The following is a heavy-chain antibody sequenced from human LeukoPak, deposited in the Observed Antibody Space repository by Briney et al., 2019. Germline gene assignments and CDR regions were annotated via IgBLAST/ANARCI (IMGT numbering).Heavy chain of an antibody. V-gene: IGHV3-74*01. CDR1: GFTFSSYW. D-gene: IGHD3-10*01. Sequence: PGGSLRLSCAASGFTFSSYWMHWVRQAPGKGLVWVSRINSDGSSTSYADSVKGRFTISRDNAKNTLYLQMNSLRAEDTAVYYCARGGDGSRNYYNWFDPWGQGTLVTVSS. CDR2: INSDGSST. J-gene: IGHJ5*02. CDR3: ARGGDGSRNYYNWFDP.